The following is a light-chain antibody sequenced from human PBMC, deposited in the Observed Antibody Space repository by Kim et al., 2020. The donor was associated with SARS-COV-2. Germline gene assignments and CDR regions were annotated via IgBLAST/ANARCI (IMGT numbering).Light chain of an antibody. Sequence: SSELTQDPAVSVALGQTVRLTCQGDSLRKYYATWYQQRPGQAPTLVLYGKYDRPSGIPDRFSGSASGNTASLTITGAQAEDEGDYYCSSRDSSGDHVVFG. CDR1: SLRKYY. J-gene: IGLJ3*02. CDR3: SSRDSSGDHVV. V-gene: IGLV3-19*01. CDR2: GKY.